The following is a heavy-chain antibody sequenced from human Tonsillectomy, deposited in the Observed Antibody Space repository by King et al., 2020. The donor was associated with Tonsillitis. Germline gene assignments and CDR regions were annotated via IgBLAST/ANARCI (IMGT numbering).Heavy chain of an antibody. CDR3: ARGDLVAASRFDY. CDR1: GFTFSGYS. J-gene: IGHJ4*02. D-gene: IGHD2-15*01. Sequence: VQLVESGGDLVQPGGSLRLSCAASGFTFSGYSMNWVRQDPGKGLEWVSYISDNSQNIYYTDSVKGRFTISRDNAKNSLYLQMNNLRVEDTAVYYCARGDLVAASRFDYWGQGSLVTVSS. V-gene: IGHV3-48*01. CDR2: ISDNSQNI.